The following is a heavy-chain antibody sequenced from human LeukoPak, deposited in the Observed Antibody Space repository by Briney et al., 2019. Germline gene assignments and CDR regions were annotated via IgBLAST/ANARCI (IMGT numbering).Heavy chain of an antibody. CDR2: IYPGDSDT. V-gene: IGHV5-51*01. CDR3: ATYAGSYSKYFQH. CDR1: RYRFPRNW. J-gene: IGHJ1*01. Sequence: GESLMISCQGSRYRFPRNWIGRARQLPEEGLEWMGIIYPGDSDTRYSPSFQGQVTISADKSISTAYLHWSSLKASDTAIYCCATYAGSYSKYFQHWGQGTLVTVSS. D-gene: IGHD3-10*01.